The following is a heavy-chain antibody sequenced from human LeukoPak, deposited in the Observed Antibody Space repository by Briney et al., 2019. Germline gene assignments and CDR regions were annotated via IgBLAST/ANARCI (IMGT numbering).Heavy chain of an antibody. V-gene: IGHV3-7*01. D-gene: IGHD3-9*01. Sequence: GGSLRLSCAASGFTFSSYWMSWVRQAPGKGLEWVANIKQDGSERYYVDSVKGRFTISRDNAKNSLYLQMNSLRAEDTAVYYCARGPYRILTGPFDYWGQGTLVTVSS. J-gene: IGHJ4*02. CDR1: GFTFSSYW. CDR2: IKQDGSER. CDR3: ARGPYRILTGPFDY.